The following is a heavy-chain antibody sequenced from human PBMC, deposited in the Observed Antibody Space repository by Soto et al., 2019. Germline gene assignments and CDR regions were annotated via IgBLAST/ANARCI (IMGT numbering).Heavy chain of an antibody. CDR2: IKSKIDGGTT. D-gene: IGHD2-2*01. Sequence: EKGLEWVGRIKSKIDGGTTDYAAPVKGRFAVSRDDSNNMVYLQMNSLKTEDTGVYFCNTDYQISLTLVVLAYRGHGSTVPVSS. CDR3: NTDYQISLTLVVLAY. V-gene: IGHV3-15*07. J-gene: IGHJ6*02.